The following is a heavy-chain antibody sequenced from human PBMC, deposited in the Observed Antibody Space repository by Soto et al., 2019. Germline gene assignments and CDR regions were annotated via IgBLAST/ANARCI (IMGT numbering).Heavy chain of an antibody. Sequence: EVQLLESGGGLVQPGGSLRLSCVASGFSFSSYAMNWVRQAPGKGLEWVSDISGGGGNTNYADSVNGRFTISRDNSKNTLYLQSNSLRAEDTAVYCGAKGCTTDWYTDAVDVWGQGTTVTVSS. V-gene: IGHV3-23*01. D-gene: IGHD3-9*01. CDR1: GFSFSSYA. J-gene: IGHJ6*02. CDR2: ISGGGGNT. CDR3: AKGCTTDWYTDAVDV.